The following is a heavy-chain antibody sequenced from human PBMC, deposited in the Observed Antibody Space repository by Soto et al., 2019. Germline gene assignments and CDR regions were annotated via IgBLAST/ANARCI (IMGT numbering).Heavy chain of an antibody. D-gene: IGHD1-1*01. J-gene: IGHJ4*02. CDR3: ARVLRLGPNWPPKWGVDY. V-gene: IGHV4-59*01. CDR1: GGSISSYY. Sequence: PSETLSLTCTVSGGSISSYYWSWIRQPPGKGLEWIGYIYYSGSTNYNPSLKSRVTISVDTSKNQFSLKLSSVTAADTAVYYCARVLRLGPNWPPKWGVDYWGQGTLVTVSS. CDR2: IYYSGST.